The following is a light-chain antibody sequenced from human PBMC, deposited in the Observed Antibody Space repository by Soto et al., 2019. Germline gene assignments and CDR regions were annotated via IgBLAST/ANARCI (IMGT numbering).Light chain of an antibody. Sequence: DIQMTQSPSTLSGSVGDRVTITCRASQTISSWLAWYQQKPGKAPKLLIYAAYSLQSGVQSRFSGSGSGTDFTLTIRSLQPEDFATYYCQQSYSTPITFGQGTRLEIK. CDR2: AAY. V-gene: IGKV1-39*01. J-gene: IGKJ5*01. CDR1: QTISSW. CDR3: QQSYSTPIT.